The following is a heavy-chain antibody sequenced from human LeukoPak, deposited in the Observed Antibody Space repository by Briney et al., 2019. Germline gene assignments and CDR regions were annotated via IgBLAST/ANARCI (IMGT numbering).Heavy chain of an antibody. CDR2: INAFNGNT. CDR1: RYTVTSYG. J-gene: IGHJ4*02. V-gene: IGHV1-18*04. Sequence: ASVKVSCKASRYTVTSYGISSVRQAPRQGRERMGWINAFNGNTNNAQKLQGTVTPTTDTVPRTDYMEPRSLRSDDTGVYYCARDDPDSGGWYVVVFWGEGTLVTVSS. D-gene: IGHD6-19*01. CDR3: ARDDPDSGGWYVVVF.